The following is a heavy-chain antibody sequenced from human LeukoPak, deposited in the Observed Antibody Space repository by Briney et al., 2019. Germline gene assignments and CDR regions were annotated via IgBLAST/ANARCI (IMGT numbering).Heavy chain of an antibody. CDR2: IYHSGST. D-gene: IGHD2-2*01. CDR3: ARVSAQLLFYYYYYYMDV. Sequence: SETLSLTSAVSGYSISSGYYWGWIRQPPGKGLEWIGSIYHSGSTYYNPSLKSRVTISVDTSKNQFSLKLSSVTAADTAVYYCARVSAQLLFYYYYYYMDVWGKGTTVTVSS. J-gene: IGHJ6*03. CDR1: GYSISSGYY. V-gene: IGHV4-38-2*01.